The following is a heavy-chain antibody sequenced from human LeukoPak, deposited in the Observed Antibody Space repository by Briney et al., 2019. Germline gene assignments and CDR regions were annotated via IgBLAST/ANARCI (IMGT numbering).Heavy chain of an antibody. D-gene: IGHD4-17*01. J-gene: IGHJ4*02. CDR3: AKDGRDYGDYVDY. CDR1: GFTFSSYG. V-gene: IGHV3-30*18. CDR2: ISYDGRNK. Sequence: GGSLRLSCAASGFTFSSYGMHWVRQAPGKGGEGGAVISYDGRNKYYAASVKARFTISRDNSKNPLYLQMNSLRAEDTAVYYCAKDGRDYGDYVDYWGQGTLVTVSS.